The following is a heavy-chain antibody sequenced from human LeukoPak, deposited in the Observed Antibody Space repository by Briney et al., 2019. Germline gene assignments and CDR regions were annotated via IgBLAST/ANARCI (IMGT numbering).Heavy chain of an antibody. CDR1: GGSISSYH. Sequence: SETLSLTCTVSGGSISSYHWSWIRQPPGKGLEWIGYIYYSGNTNYNPSLKSRVTISVDTSKNQFSLKLSSVTAADTALYYCASTLPSVVTPCDAFDIWGQGTMVTVSS. CDR2: IYYSGNT. D-gene: IGHD4-23*01. CDR3: ASTLPSVVTPCDAFDI. J-gene: IGHJ3*02. V-gene: IGHV4-59*08.